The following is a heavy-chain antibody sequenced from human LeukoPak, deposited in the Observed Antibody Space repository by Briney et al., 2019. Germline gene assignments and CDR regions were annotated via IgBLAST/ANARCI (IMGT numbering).Heavy chain of an antibody. CDR3: ARDGYSGYDYPDY. Sequence: GGSLRLSCAASGFTFSSYGMHWVRQAPGKGLEWVAVIWYDGSNKYYADSVKGRFTISRDNSKNTLYLQMNSLRAEDTAVYYCARDGYSGYDYPDYWGQGTLVTVSS. CDR1: GFTFSSYG. CDR2: IWYDGSNK. V-gene: IGHV3-33*08. J-gene: IGHJ4*02. D-gene: IGHD5-12*01.